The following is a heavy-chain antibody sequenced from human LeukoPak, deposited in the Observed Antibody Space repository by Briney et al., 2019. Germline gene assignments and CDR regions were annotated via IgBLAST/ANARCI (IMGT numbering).Heavy chain of an antibody. J-gene: IGHJ4*02. CDR2: INHSGST. V-gene: IGHV4-34*01. CDR1: GGSISSGGYS. CDR3: ARGRSSTPRIPPRSVFDWLLVGVLPHTAFDY. Sequence: PSETLSLTCAVSGGSISSGGYSWSWIRQPPGKGLEWIGEINHSGSTNYNPSLKSRVTISVDTSKNQFSLKLSSVTAADTAVYYCARGRSSTPRIPPRSVFDWLLVGVLPHTAFDYWGQGTLVTVSS. D-gene: IGHD3-9*01.